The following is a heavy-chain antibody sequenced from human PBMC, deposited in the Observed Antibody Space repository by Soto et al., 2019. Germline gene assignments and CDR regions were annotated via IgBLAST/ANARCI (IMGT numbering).Heavy chain of an antibody. Sequence: EVRLVESGGGLVQPGGSLRLSCEVSGFTFSDHYMDWVRQAPGKGLEWIGRIRHKARGYTTEYATSVMGRFTISRDDSKTSLFLQMYSLRTEDTAIYYCARDLAGASGGECCDYWGQGTMVTVSS. CDR3: ARDLAGASGGECCDY. CDR2: IRHKARGYTT. J-gene: IGHJ4*02. D-gene: IGHD3-16*01. V-gene: IGHV3-72*01. CDR1: GFTFSDHY.